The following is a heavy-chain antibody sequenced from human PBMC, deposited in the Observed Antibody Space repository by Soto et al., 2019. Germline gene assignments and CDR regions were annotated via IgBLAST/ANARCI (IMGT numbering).Heavy chain of an antibody. V-gene: IGHV4-59*01. J-gene: IGHJ5*02. CDR3: AREGRRNWFDP. CDR2: IYYSGST. Sequence: SETLSLTCTVSGGSISSYYWSWIRQPPGKGLEWIGYIYYSGSTNYNPSLKSRVTISVDTSKNQFSLKLSSVTAADTAVYYCAREGRRNWFDPWGQGTLVTVSS. CDR1: GGSISSYY.